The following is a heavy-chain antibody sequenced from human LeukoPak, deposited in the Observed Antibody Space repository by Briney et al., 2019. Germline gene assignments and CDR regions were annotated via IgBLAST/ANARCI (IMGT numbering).Heavy chain of an antibody. J-gene: IGHJ4*02. V-gene: IGHV4-31*03. CDR2: IYYSGNT. CDR1: GGSISSGGYY. Sequence: PSQTLSLTCTVSGGSISSGGYYWSWIRQHPGKGLEWIGYIYYSGNTYYNPSLKSRVTISVDTSKNQFSLKLSSVTAADTAVYYCAREAQPTYYYDSSGYYFDYWGQGTLVTVSS. D-gene: IGHD3-22*01. CDR3: AREAQPTYYYDSSGYYFDY.